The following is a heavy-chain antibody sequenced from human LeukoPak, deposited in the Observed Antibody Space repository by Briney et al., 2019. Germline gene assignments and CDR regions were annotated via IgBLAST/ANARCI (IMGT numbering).Heavy chain of an antibody. Sequence: MASETLSLTCTVSGGSISTVSHYWGWIRQPPGKRLEWIGSIFYTGNTYYTPSLRSRVTMSVETSKNQFSLKLSSVTASDTAVYYCARAQPYYEILTGYYDCFDVWGQGTMVTVSS. CDR3: ARAQPYYEILTGYYDCFDV. CDR1: GGSISTVSHY. D-gene: IGHD3-9*01. CDR2: IFYTGNT. V-gene: IGHV4-39*07. J-gene: IGHJ3*01.